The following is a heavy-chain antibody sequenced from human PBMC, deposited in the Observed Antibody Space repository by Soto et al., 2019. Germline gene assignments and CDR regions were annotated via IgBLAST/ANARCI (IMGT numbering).Heavy chain of an antibody. J-gene: IGHJ4*02. CDR1: GFTFSNYA. CDR2: ISGGGGGT. V-gene: IGHV3-23*01. Sequence: EVQLLESGGGLVQPGGSLRLSCSVSGFTFSNYAMTWVRQAPGKGLEWVSSISGGGGGTHYADSMKGRFTISRDNSKNTLHLEMKRLRADDTAVYYCAKGSKYDILTAHHAFDSWGQGTLVTVSS. D-gene: IGHD3-9*01. CDR3: AKGSKYDILTAHHAFDS.